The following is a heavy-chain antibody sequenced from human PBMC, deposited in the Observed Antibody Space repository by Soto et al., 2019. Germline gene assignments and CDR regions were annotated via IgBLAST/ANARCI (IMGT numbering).Heavy chain of an antibody. V-gene: IGHV1-69*13. CDR1: GGTFSSYA. J-gene: IGHJ4*02. CDR3: ASAHYDFWSGYQYYFDY. Sequence: VTVSCKASGGTFSSYAISWVRQAPGQGLEWMGGIIPIFGTANYAQKFQGRVTITADESTSTAYMELSSLRSEDTAVYYCASAHYDFWSGYQYYFDYWGQGTMVSVSS. CDR2: IIPIFGTA. D-gene: IGHD3-3*01.